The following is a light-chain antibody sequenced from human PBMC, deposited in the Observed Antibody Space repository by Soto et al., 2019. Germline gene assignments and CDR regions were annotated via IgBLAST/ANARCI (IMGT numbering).Light chain of an antibody. J-gene: IGKJ4*01. V-gene: IGKV1-9*01. CDR3: QQLNSYPLLT. Sequence: IQLTQSPSSLSASVGDRVTITCRASQGISSYLAWYQQKPGKAPKLLIYAASTLQSGVPSRFSGSGSGTDFTIPISSLQPEDFATSYCQQLNSYPLLTFGGGTKVEIK. CDR2: AAS. CDR1: QGISSY.